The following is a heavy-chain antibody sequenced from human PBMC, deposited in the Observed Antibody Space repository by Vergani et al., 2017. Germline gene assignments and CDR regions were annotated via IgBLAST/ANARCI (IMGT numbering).Heavy chain of an antibody. J-gene: IGHJ3*01. V-gene: IGHV5-51*03. CDR3: AGLRLVPYSFDF. CDR1: GYIFTNYW. Sequence: EVQLVQSGTEVKKPGESLKISCKTSGYIFTNYWIGWVRQMPGRGLEWLGMFYPGDSDTRYSPSFQGQVTISADKSISTAYLHWTSLKASDTAVYYCAGLRLVPYSFDFWGQGTMVTVSS. CDR2: FYPGDSDT. D-gene: IGHD2-2*01.